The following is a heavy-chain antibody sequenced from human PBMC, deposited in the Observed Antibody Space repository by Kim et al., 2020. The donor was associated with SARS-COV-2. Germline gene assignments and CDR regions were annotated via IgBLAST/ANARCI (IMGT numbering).Heavy chain of an antibody. J-gene: IGHJ4*02. D-gene: IGHD6-13*01. Sequence: SETLSLTCTVSGGSVSSGSYYWSWIRQPPGKGLEWIGYIYYSGSTNYNPSLKSRVTISVDTSKNQFSLKLSSVTAADTAVYYCVREGPGGSSCLDYWGQGTLVTVSS. CDR1: GGSVSSGSYY. V-gene: IGHV4-61*01. CDR3: VREGPGGSSCLDY. CDR2: IYYSGST.